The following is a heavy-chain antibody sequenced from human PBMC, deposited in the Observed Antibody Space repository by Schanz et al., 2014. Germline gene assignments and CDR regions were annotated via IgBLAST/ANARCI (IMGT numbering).Heavy chain of an antibody. CDR3: ARAARRTRVVPLYFDY. CDR2: IATSSSTR. CDR1: GFDFNSYS. J-gene: IGHJ4*02. D-gene: IGHD2-2*01. V-gene: IGHV3-48*01. Sequence: EVRLVESGGGLVQPGGSLRLSCEASGFDFNSYSMNWVRQVPGKGLEWLSYIATSSSTRHYADSVKGRFTISRDNSKNTLYLQMNSLRAEDTAVYYCARAARRTRVVPLYFDYWGQGTLVTVSS.